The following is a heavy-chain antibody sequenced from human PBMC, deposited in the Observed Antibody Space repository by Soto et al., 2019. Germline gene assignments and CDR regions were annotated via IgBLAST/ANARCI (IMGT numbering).Heavy chain of an antibody. D-gene: IGHD3-10*01. CDR2: LSDDGRNE. CDR1: GFTLSNFG. Sequence: QVQLVESGGGVVQPGTSLRLSCATSGFTLSNFGMHWVRQAPGKGLEWVAVLSDDGRNEYYADSVKGRFNISSDNSKNTLFLQMNSLRAEGSAVYCCVGGSGKGFYGLDSWGQGTTVTVSS. CDR3: VGGSGKGFYGLDS. V-gene: IGHV3-30*03. J-gene: IGHJ6*02.